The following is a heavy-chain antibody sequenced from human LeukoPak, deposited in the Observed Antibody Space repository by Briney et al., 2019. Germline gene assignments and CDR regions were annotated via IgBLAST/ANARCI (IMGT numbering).Heavy chain of an antibody. CDR1: GFTFCDYG. CDR2: INWNGGST. V-gene: IGHV3-20*04. D-gene: IGHD3-22*01. CDR3: ARATYYYDSSGYYSH. Sequence: GGSLRLSCAASGFTFCDYGMSWVRQVPGKGLEWVSGINWNGGSTGYADSVKGRFTISRDNAKNSLYLQMNSLRAEDTALYYCARATYYYDSSGYYSHWGQGTLVTVSS. J-gene: IGHJ4*02.